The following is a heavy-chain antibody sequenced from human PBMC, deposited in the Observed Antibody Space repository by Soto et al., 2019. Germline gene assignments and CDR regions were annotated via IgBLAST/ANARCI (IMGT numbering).Heavy chain of an antibody. CDR1: GGTFSSYA. CDR3: ARASSTSSPVYYYGMDV. Sequence: SVKVSCKASGGTFSSYAISWVRQAPGQGLEWMGGIIPIFGTANYAQKFQGRVTITADGSTSTAYMELSSLRSEDTAVYYCARASSTSSPVYYYGMDVWGQGTTVTVSS. J-gene: IGHJ6*02. D-gene: IGHD2-2*01. CDR2: IIPIFGTA. V-gene: IGHV1-69*13.